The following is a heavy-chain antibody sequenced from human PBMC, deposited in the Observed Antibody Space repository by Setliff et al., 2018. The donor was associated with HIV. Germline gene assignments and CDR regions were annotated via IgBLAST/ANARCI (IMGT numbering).Heavy chain of an antibody. CDR3: VRNGAWFGGYYYYGMDV. CDR2: IRWDGGST. D-gene: IGHD3-10*01. V-gene: IGHV3-43*01. Sequence: GGSLRLSCGASGFTFDDYTMHWVRQVPGKGLEWLSLIRWDGGSTYYADSVKGRFTISRDTSKNSLYLQMNSLRTDDSALYYCVRNGAWFGGYYYYGMDVWGQGTTVTVSS. CDR1: GFTFDDYT. J-gene: IGHJ6*02.